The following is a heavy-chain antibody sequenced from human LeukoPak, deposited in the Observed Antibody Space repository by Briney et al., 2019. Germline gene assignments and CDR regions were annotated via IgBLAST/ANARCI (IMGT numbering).Heavy chain of an antibody. V-gene: IGHV3-30*02. J-gene: IGHJ4*02. D-gene: IGHD3-10*01. CDR1: GFSFNVYA. CDR3: ARDQNPPYSYGSGSYTLGY. Sequence: GGSLRLSCAGFSFNVYAMHWVRQAQGKGLEWVAFIRSDGSNEKYADSVKGRFTISKDKSKNTLYLQMNSLRAEDTAVYYCARDQNPPYSYGSGSYTLGYWGQGTLVTVSS. CDR2: IRSDGSNE.